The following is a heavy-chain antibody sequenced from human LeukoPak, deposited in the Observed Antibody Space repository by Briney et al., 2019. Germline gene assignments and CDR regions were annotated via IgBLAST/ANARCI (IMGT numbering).Heavy chain of an antibody. CDR1: GGSISSYY. CDR3: ARLGGSLRLRGYYFDY. CDR2: IYYSGCT. V-gene: IGHV4-59*08. Sequence: SSETLSLTCTVSGGSISSYYWSWIRQPPGKGLEWIGYIYYSGCTNYNPSLKSRVTISVDTSKNQFSLKLSSVTAADTAVYYCARLGGSLRLRGYYFDYWGQGTLVTVSS. D-gene: IGHD2-15*01. J-gene: IGHJ4*02.